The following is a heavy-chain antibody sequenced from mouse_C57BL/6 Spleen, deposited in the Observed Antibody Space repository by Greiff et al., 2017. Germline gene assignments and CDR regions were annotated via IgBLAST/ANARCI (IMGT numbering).Heavy chain of an antibody. CDR1: GFTFSDYG. CDR2: ISSGSSTI. D-gene: IGHD2-4*01. V-gene: IGHV5-17*01. J-gene: IGHJ2*01. Sequence: EVMLVESGGGLVKPGGSLKLSCAASGFTFSDYGMHWVRQAPEKGLEWVAYISSGSSTIYYADTVKGRFTISRDNAKNTLFLQMTSLRSEDTAMYYCARPGGLRPYYFDYWGQGTTLTVSS. CDR3: ARPGGLRPYYFDY.